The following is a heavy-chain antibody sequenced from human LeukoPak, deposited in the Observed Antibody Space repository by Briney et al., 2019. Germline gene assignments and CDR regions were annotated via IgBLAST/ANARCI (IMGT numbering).Heavy chain of an antibody. D-gene: IGHD6-13*01. V-gene: IGHV3-23*01. J-gene: IGHJ4*02. CDR3: AIREPIGY. CDR2: VSGSGDRT. Sequence: GGSLRLSCAASGFSFANSVISWIRQAPGKGPEWVSAVSGSGDRTDYADSVRGRFTISRDNSKSTLYLQMNSLRVEDTAIYYCAIREPIGYWGQGSLVTVST. CDR1: GFSFANSV.